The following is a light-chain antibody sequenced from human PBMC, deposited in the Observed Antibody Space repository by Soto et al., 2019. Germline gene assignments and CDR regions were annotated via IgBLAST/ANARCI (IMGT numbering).Light chain of an antibody. Sequence: EIMLSLSLATLSSNPGDRVTLSCRASQYINTRLAWYQHRPGQAPRLLIYQTSIRAAGIPARFSASGSGTDFTLTISDVQPEDFALYYCHQRQSWPRTFGQRSMA. CDR2: QTS. J-gene: IGKJ1*01. V-gene: IGKV3-11*01. CDR1: QYINTR. CDR3: HQRQSWPRT.